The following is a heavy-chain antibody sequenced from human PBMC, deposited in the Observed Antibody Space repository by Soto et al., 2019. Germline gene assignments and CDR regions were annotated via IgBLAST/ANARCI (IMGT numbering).Heavy chain of an antibody. Sequence: PGGSLRLSCAASGFSFSDYYMSWIRQAPGKGLEWVSLISTSGSSTDYADSVKGRFTISRDNAKNSLSLQMNSLRAEDTAVYYCANLAKNSYHYKDVWGKGTTVTVSS. V-gene: IGHV3-11*01. D-gene: IGHD1-26*01. CDR2: ISTSGSST. CDR3: ANLAKNSYHYKDV. CDR1: GFSFSDYY. J-gene: IGHJ6*03.